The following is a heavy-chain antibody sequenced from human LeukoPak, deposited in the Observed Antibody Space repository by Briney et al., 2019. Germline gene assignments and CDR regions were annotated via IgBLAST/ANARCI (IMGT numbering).Heavy chain of an antibody. J-gene: IGHJ4*02. CDR3: AKDLALRYYDTTGYPDY. Sequence: GGSLRLSCAASAFTFSSYGMHWVRQAPGKGLEWVAFIRYDGSNKYYADSVKGRFTISRDNSKNTLYLQMNSLRAEDTAVYYCAKDLALRYYDTTGYPDYWGQGTLVTVSS. CDR1: AFTFSSYG. V-gene: IGHV3-30*02. CDR2: IRYDGSNK. D-gene: IGHD3-22*01.